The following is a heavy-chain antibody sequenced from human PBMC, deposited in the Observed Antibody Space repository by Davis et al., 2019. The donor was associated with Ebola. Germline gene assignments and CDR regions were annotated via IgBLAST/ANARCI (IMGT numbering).Heavy chain of an antibody. Sequence: AASVKVSCKASGGTFSSYAISWVRQAPGQGLEWMGGIIPIFGTANYAQKLQGRDTMTTDTSTSTAYMELRSLRSDDTAVYYCARDYSSSPWDYWGQGTLVTVSS. D-gene: IGHD6-6*01. J-gene: IGHJ4*02. CDR2: IIPIFGTA. CDR1: GGTFSSYA. CDR3: ARDYSSSPWDY. V-gene: IGHV1-69*05.